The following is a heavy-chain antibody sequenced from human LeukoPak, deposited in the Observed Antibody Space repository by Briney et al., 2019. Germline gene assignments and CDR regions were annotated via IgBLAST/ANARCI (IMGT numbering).Heavy chain of an antibody. CDR3: AIALVGSCKSVRCYSLDV. CDR1: GFTFINYA. Sequence: GGSLRLSCAASGFTFINYAMSWFRQTPWKGLEWVAAISGSDTGTYHADSVRGRFRISRDDTKNTLFLQMNSLRVEDAAIYYCAIALVGSCKSVRCYSLDVWGKGTTVTVSS. CDR2: ISGSDTGT. J-gene: IGHJ6*03. V-gene: IGHV3-23*01. D-gene: IGHD2/OR15-2a*01.